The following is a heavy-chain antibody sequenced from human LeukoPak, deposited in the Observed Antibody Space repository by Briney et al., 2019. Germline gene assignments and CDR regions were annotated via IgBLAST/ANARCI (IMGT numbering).Heavy chain of an antibody. D-gene: IGHD3-10*01. V-gene: IGHV3-30*18. CDR1: GFTFSSYG. CDR2: ISYDGGNK. CDR3: AKDLGVGVIFDY. J-gene: IGHJ4*02. Sequence: GGSLRLSCAASGFTFSSYGMHWVRQAPGKGLEWVAVISYDGGNKYYADSVKGRFTISRDNSKNTLYLQMNSLRAEDTAVYYCAKDLGVGVIFDYWGQGTLVTVSS.